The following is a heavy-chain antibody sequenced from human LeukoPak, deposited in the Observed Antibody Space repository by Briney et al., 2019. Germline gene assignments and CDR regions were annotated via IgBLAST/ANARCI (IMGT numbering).Heavy chain of an antibody. CDR3: ARPSRPTGMDV. CDR1: GFTFSSYS. J-gene: IGHJ6*04. Sequence: GGSLRLSCAASGFTFSSYSMNWVRQAPGKGLEWVSSISSSSSYIYYADSVKGRFTISRDNAKNSLYLQMNSLRAEDTAAYYCARPSRPTGMDVWGKGTTVTVSS. D-gene: IGHD2-2*01. V-gene: IGHV3-21*01. CDR2: ISSSSSYI.